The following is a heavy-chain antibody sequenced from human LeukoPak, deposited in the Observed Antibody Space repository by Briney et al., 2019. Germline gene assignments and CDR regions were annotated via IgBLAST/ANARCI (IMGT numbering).Heavy chain of an antibody. V-gene: IGHV3-48*03. CDR2: ISSSGSTI. J-gene: IGHJ6*03. CDR3: AKTAASMDV. D-gene: IGHD2-15*01. CDR1: GFTFSSYE. Sequence: GGSLRLSCAASGFTFSSYEMNWVRQAPGKGLEWVSYISSSGSTIYYADSGKGRFTISRANAKNSLYLQMNSLRAEDTAVYYCAKTAASMDVWGKGITVTVSS.